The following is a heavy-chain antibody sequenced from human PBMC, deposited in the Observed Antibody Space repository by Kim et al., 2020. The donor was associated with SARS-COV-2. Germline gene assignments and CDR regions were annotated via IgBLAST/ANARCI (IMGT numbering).Heavy chain of an antibody. CDR2: IYYSGST. CDR1: GGSISSGDYY. CDR3: ARVPQAVDGFYYYYYGMDV. Sequence: SETLSLTCTVSGGSISSGDYYWSWIRQPPGKGLEWIGYIYYSGSTYYNPSLKSRVTISVDTSNNQFSLKLSYVTAADTAVYYCARVPQAVDGFYYYYYGMDVWGQGTTVTVSS. J-gene: IGHJ6*02. D-gene: IGHD6-19*01. V-gene: IGHV4-30-4*01.